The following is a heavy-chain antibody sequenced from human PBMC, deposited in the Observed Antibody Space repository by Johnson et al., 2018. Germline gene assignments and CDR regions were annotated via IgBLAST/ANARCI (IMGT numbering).Heavy chain of an antibody. Sequence: VQLVESGGGLVQPGGSLRLSCAASGFTFSRYWMRWVRQAPGKGLEWVANIKQDGSEKYYVDSVKGRFTISRDKAKNSLYLQMNRLRAEDTAVYYCGKGSVSYYVYWGQGTLVTVSS. V-gene: IGHV3-7*01. J-gene: IGHJ4*02. CDR2: IKQDGSEK. CDR1: GFTFSRYW. CDR3: GKGSVSYYVY. D-gene: IGHD3-10*01.